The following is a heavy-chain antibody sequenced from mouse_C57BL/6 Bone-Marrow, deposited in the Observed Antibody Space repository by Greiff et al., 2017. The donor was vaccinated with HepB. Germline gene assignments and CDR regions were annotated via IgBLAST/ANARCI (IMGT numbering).Heavy chain of an antibody. CDR2: IDPSDSYT. D-gene: IGHD2-4*01. J-gene: IGHJ3*01. CDR3: AIYDYPVSFAY. CDR1: GYTFTSYW. V-gene: IGHV1-69*01. Sequence: QVQLKQPGAELVMPGASVKLSCKASGYTFTSYWMHWVKQRPGQGLEWIGEIDPSDSYTNYNQKFKGKSTLTVDKSSSTAYMQLSSLTSEDSAVYYCAIYDYPVSFAYWGQGTLVTVSA.